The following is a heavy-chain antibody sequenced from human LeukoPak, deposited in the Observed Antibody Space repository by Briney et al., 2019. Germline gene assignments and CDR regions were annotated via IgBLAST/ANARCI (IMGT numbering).Heavy chain of an antibody. Sequence: SVKVSCKASGGTFSSYAISWVRQAPGQGLEWMGGIIPIFGTANCAQKFQGRVTITADESTSTAYMELSSLRSEDTAVYYCARVVDNCSGGSCYSALFDYWGQGTLVTVSS. CDR3: ARVVDNCSGGSCYSALFDY. V-gene: IGHV1-69*13. J-gene: IGHJ4*02. CDR2: IIPIFGTA. CDR1: GGTFSSYA. D-gene: IGHD2-15*01.